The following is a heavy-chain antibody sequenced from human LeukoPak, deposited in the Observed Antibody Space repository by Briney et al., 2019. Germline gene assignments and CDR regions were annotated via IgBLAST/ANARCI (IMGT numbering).Heavy chain of an antibody. CDR1: GFIFSNYW. V-gene: IGHV3-7*01. D-gene: IGHD6-6*01. Sequence: GGSLRLSCTASGFIFSNYWMTWVRQAPGKGLEWVAHINHDGSKKYYTDSVKARFTISRDNAKNSLSLQMNSLRAEDTALYYCARAVNRSLVPFRYGGQGTLLTLPS. CDR3: ARAVNRSLVPFRY. J-gene: IGHJ4*02. CDR2: INHDGSKK.